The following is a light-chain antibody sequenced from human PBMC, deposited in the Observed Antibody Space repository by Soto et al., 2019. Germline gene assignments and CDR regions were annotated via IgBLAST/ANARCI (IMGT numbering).Light chain of an antibody. J-gene: IGLJ2*01. CDR3: SSYTSSSTVV. V-gene: IGLV2-14*01. CDR2: DVS. Sequence: QPASVSGSPGQSITISCTGTSSDVGGYNYVSWYQQHPGRAPKLMIYDVSNRPSGVSNRFSGSRSGNTASLTISGLQAEDEADYYCSSYTSSSTVVFGGGTKLTVL. CDR1: SSDVGGYNY.